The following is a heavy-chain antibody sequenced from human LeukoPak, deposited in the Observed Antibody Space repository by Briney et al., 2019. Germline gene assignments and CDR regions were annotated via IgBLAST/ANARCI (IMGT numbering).Heavy chain of an antibody. Sequence: GASVKVSCKASGYTFTGYYMHWVRQAPGQGLEWMGWINPSSDGTNYAQKFQGRVTLTRDTSISTAYMELSRLRPDDTAVYYCARDGSLDYWGQGTLVTVSS. CDR1: GYTFTGYY. CDR3: ARDGSLDY. D-gene: IGHD1-1*01. CDR2: INPSSDGT. V-gene: IGHV1-2*02. J-gene: IGHJ4*02.